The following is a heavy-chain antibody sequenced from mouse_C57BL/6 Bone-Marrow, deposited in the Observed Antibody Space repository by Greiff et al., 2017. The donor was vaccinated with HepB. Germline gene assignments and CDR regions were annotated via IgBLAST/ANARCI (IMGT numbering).Heavy chain of an antibody. J-gene: IGHJ1*03. CDR1: GFNIKDDY. CDR3: TTGNYWYFDV. CDR2: IDPENGDT. Sequence: EVHLVESGAELVRPGASVKLSCTASGFNIKDDYMHWVKQRPEQGLEWIGWIDPENGDTEYASKFQGKATITADTSSNTAYLQLSSLTSEDTAVYYCTTGNYWYFDVWGTGTTVTVSS. D-gene: IGHD2-1*01. V-gene: IGHV14-4*01.